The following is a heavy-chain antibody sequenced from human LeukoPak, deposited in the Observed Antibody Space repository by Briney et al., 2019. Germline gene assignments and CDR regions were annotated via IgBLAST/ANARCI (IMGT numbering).Heavy chain of an antibody. Sequence: ASVKVSCKASGYTFTSYGISWVRQAPGQGLEWMGWISTYNGNTNYAQKLQGRVTMTTDTSTSTAYMELRSLRSDDTAVYYCARFILTGYYLGIRGQGTLVTVSS. CDR3: ARFILTGYYLGI. CDR2: ISTYNGNT. V-gene: IGHV1-18*01. CDR1: GYTFTSYG. J-gene: IGHJ4*02. D-gene: IGHD3-9*01.